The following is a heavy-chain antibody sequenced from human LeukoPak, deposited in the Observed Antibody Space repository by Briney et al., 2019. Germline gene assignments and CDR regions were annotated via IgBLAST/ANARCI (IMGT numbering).Heavy chain of an antibody. CDR1: GFTFSSYW. CDR3: APSSLTYSSGWYRY. V-gene: IGHV3-74*01. D-gene: IGHD6-19*01. J-gene: IGHJ4*02. Sequence: GGSLRLSCAASGFTFSSYWMHWVRQAPGKGLVWVSSINTDGSSTVYADSVKGRFTISRDNAKNTLCLQMHSLRAEDTAVYYCAPSSLTYSSGWYRYWGQGTLVTVSS. CDR2: INTDGSST.